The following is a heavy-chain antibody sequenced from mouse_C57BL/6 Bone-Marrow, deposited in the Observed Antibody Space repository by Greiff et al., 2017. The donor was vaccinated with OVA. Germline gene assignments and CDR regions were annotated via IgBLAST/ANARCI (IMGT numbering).Heavy chain of an antibody. CDR1: GFSLTSYG. CDR3: ARMVIARGYFDV. CDR2: IWSGGST. Sequence: QVQLKQSGPGLVQPSQSLSITCTVSGFSLTSYGVHWVRQSPGKGLEWLGVIWSGGSTDYNAAFISRLSISKDNSKSQVFFKMNSLQADDTAIYYCARMVIARGYFDVWGTGTTVTVSS. V-gene: IGHV2-2*01. J-gene: IGHJ1*03.